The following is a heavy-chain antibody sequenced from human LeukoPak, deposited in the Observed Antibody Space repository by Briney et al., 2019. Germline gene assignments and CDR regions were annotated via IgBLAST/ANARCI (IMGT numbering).Heavy chain of an antibody. Sequence: PSETLSLTCTVSGYSISSGYYWGWIRQPPGKGLAWIGSIYHSGSTYYNPSLKSRVTISVDTSKNQFSLKLSSVTAADTAVYYCARVGLPDIEFGEPDYWGQGTLVTVSS. V-gene: IGHV4-38-2*02. J-gene: IGHJ4*02. D-gene: IGHD3-10*01. CDR2: IYHSGST. CDR3: ARVGLPDIEFGEPDY. CDR1: GYSISSGYY.